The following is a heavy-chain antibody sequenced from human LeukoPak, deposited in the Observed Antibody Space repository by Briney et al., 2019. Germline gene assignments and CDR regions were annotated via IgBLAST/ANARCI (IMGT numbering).Heavy chain of an antibody. CDR1: GFTFSDHY. V-gene: IGHV3-23*01. J-gene: IGHJ4*02. D-gene: IGHD5-18*01. CDR2: ISGSGGST. Sequence: GGSLRLSCAVSGFTFSDHYMHWVRQAPGKGLEWVSAISGSGGSTYYADSVKGRFTISRDNSKNTLYLQMNSLRAEDTAVYYCAKDHRGYSYGPLGYWGQGTLVTVSS. CDR3: AKDHRGYSYGPLGY.